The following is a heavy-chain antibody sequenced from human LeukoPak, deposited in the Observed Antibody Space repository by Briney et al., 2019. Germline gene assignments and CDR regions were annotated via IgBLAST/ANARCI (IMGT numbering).Heavy chain of an antibody. CDR2: INDSGTI. CDR1: GGSFSLYY. CDR3: ARRWNYGRNYYIDV. J-gene: IGHJ6*03. Sequence: SETLSLTCAVYGGSFSLYYWSWIRQSPGMGLEWIGEINDSGTINYNPSLMSRVTISLDKSKNQFSLRLSSATAADTAVYYCARRWNYGRNYYIDVWGKGATVSVSS. D-gene: IGHD1-7*01. V-gene: IGHV4-34*01.